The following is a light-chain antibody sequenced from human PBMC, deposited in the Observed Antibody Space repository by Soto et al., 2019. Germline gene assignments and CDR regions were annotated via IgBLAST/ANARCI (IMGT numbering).Light chain of an antibody. CDR2: DAS. Sequence: DIQMTQYPSTLSASVGDRVTITCRASQSISSWLAWYQQKPGKAPNLLIYDASTLESWVPSRFSGSGSGTEYTLTISSLQPDDFATYYCQQYNSYPRTFGQGTKVDIK. J-gene: IGKJ1*01. CDR3: QQYNSYPRT. CDR1: QSISSW. V-gene: IGKV1-5*01.